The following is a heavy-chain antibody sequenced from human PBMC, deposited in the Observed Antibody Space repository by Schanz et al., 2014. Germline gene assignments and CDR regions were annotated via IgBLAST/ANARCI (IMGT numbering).Heavy chain of an antibody. CDR1: GFTFSSHS. CDR2: ISDSGDST. J-gene: IGHJ4*02. CDR3: AKVAPAATYLDS. Sequence: EVQLVESGGNLVQPGGSLRLSCVASGFTFSSHSMNWVRQAPGQGLEWVSDISDSGDSTHYADSVKGRFTISRDNAKNSLFLQMNSLSAEDTAVYYCAKVAPAATYLDSWGLGTLVTVSS. V-gene: IGHV3-48*04. D-gene: IGHD2-2*01.